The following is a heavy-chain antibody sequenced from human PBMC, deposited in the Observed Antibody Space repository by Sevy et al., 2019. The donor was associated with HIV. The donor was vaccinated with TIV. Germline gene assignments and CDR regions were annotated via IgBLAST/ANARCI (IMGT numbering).Heavy chain of an antibody. J-gene: IGHJ6*02. CDR1: GFTVSSNY. CDR3: ARDSPRAGIQLSGYYYGMDV. V-gene: IGHV3-53*01. D-gene: IGHD5-18*01. Sequence: GGSLRLSCAASGFTVSSNYMSWVRLAPEKGLEWVSALYSGGSTYDADSVKGRFTISRDNSKNTLYLQMNSLRAEDTAVYYCARDSPRAGIQLSGYYYGMDVWGQGTTVTVSS. CDR2: LYSGGST.